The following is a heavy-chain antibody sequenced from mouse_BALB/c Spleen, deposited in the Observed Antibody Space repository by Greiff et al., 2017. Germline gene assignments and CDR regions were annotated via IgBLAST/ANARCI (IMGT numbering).Heavy chain of an antibody. D-gene: IGHD2-3*01. CDR3: ARDGYDY. V-gene: IGHV2-2*01. CDR1: GFSLTSYG. Sequence: QVQLQQSGPGLVQPSQSLSITCTVSGFSLTSYGVHWVRQSPGKGLEWLGVIWSGGSTDYNAAFISRLSISKDNSKSQVFFKMNSLQTDDTARYYCARDGYDYWGQGTTLTVSS. J-gene: IGHJ2*01. CDR2: IWSGGST.